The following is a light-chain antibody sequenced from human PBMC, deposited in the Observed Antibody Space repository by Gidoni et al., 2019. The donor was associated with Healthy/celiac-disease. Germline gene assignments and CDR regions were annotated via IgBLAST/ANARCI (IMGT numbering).Light chain of an antibody. CDR3: QQRSNWPPLT. CDR1: QSVISY. CDR2: DAS. Sequence: IVLTQSPATLSLSPGERATLSCRASQSVISYLAWYQQKPGQAPRLLIYDASNMATGIPARFSGSGSWTDFTLTISSLEPEHFAVYYCQQRSNWPPLTFGGGTKVEIK. V-gene: IGKV3-11*01. J-gene: IGKJ4*01.